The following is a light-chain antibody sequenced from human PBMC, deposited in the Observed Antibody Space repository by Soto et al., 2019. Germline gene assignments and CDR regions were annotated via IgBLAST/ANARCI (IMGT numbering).Light chain of an antibody. CDR2: DTS. CDR3: QQYIDWPPGT. J-gene: IGKJ1*01. CDR1: QSVSSS. V-gene: IGKV3-15*01. Sequence: EIVVTQSPATLSVSPGERVTLSCRASQSVSSSLAWYQQRPGQAPRLLIYDTSTSAAGISARFSGSRSGTEFTLTISSLQSEDFAVYYCQQYIDWPPGTFGQGTAVEIK.